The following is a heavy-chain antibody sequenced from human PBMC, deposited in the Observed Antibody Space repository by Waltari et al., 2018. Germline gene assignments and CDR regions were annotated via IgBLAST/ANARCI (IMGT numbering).Heavy chain of an antibody. J-gene: IGHJ6*02. D-gene: IGHD2-15*01. CDR3: ARDLLAVAATGHYGMDV. V-gene: IGHV1-2*04. CDR2: INPNRGGT. CDR1: GYTFTGYY. Sequence: QVQLVQSGAEVKKPGASVKVSCKASGYTFTGYYMHWVRQAPGQGLEWMGWINPNRGGTNYAQKFQGWVTMTRDTSISTAYMELSRLRSDDTAVYYCARDLLAVAATGHYGMDVWGQGTTVTVSS.